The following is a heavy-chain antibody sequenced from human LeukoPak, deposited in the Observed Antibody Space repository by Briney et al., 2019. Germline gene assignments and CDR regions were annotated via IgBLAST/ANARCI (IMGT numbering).Heavy chain of an antibody. J-gene: IGHJ4*02. V-gene: IGHV3-23*01. Sequence: GGSLRLSCAASGFPFSSYAMSWVPQAPGKALEWVSAISGSGGSTYYADSGKGRFTISRDNSKNPLYLQMNSLRAEDTAVYYCAKFDYGDHGDYRGQGTLVTVSS. CDR2: ISGSGGST. D-gene: IGHD4-17*01. CDR3: AKFDYGDHGDY. CDR1: GFPFSSYA.